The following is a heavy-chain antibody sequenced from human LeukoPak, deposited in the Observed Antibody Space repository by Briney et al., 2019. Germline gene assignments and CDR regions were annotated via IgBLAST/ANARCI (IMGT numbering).Heavy chain of an antibody. CDR1: GFTFSSSA. J-gene: IGHJ4*02. CDR3: AKQLGYCSDGSCYFPY. D-gene: IGHD2-15*01. V-gene: IGHV3-23*01. CDR2: ISNNGGYT. Sequence: GGSLRLSCAASGFTFSSSAMSCVRQAPGKGLEWVSAISNNGGYTYYADSVQGRFTISRDNSKSTLCLQMNSLRAEDTAVYYCAKQLGYCSDGSCYFPYWGQGTLVTVSS.